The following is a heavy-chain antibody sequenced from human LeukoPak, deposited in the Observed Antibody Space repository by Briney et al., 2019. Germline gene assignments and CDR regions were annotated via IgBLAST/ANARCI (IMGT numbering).Heavy chain of an antibody. CDR2: ISGSGGST. Sequence: GGSLRLSCAASGFTFSSYAMSWVCQAPGKGLEWVSAISGSGGSTYYADSVKGRFTISRDNSKNTLYLQMNSLRAEDTAVYYCAKEIIAVVGTHPSYFDYWGQGTLVTVSS. CDR3: AKEIIAVVGTHPSYFDY. D-gene: IGHD6-19*01. V-gene: IGHV3-23*01. CDR1: GFTFSSYA. J-gene: IGHJ4*02.